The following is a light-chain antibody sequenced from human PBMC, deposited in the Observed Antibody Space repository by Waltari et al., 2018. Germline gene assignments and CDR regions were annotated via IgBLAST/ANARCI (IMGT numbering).Light chain of an antibody. CDR1: SGHSSNV. Sequence: QLVVTQSPSASAPLGASVKLTCTLSSGHSSNVIEWRQQRPEKGPRYLMKVNSDGSHSKGDEIPDRFSGSSSGAERYLTISSLQSDDEADYYCETGGHGTWVFGGGTKLTVL. CDR3: ETGGHGTWV. CDR2: VNSDGSH. J-gene: IGLJ3*02. V-gene: IGLV4-69*01.